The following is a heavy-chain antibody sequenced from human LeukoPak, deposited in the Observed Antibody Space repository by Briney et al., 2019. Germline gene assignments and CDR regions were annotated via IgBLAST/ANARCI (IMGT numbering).Heavy chain of an antibody. Sequence: PSDTLSLTCTVSGYSISSGYYWGWIRQPPGKGLEWIGSIYHSGSTYYNPSLKSRVTISVDTSKNQFSLRLSSATAADTAVYYCARGGSGSYPYYFDYWGQGTLVTVSS. CDR1: GYSISSGYY. CDR3: ARGGSGSYPYYFDY. V-gene: IGHV4-38-2*02. CDR2: IYHSGST. D-gene: IGHD1-26*01. J-gene: IGHJ4*02.